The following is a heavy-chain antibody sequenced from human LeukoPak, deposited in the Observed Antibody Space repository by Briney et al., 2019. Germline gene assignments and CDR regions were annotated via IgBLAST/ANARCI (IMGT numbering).Heavy chain of an antibody. Sequence: GASVTVSFKASGYTFTSYGISWVRQAPGQGREWMGWISAYNGNTNYAQKLQGRVTMTTDTSTSTAYMELRSLRSDDTAVYYCARTHIVVVTSLGDAFDIWGQGTMVTVSS. CDR3: ARTHIVVVTSLGDAFDI. D-gene: IGHD2-21*02. CDR1: GYTFTSYG. J-gene: IGHJ3*02. CDR2: ISAYNGNT. V-gene: IGHV1-18*01.